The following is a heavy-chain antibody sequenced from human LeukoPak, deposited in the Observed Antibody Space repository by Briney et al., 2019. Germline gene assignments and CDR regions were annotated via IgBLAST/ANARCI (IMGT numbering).Heavy chain of an antibody. CDR1: GGSFTSDAYY. CDR2: VHYSGAT. CDR3: ARGILRDYYDSSGFYHRGGVGY. Sequence: PSETLSLTCTVSGGSFTSDAYYWGWIRQPPGKGLEWIASVHYSGATYYNPSLKSRVTISVDTSKNHFSLKLSSVTAADTAVYFCARGILRDYYDSSGFYHRGGVGYWGQGTLVTVSS. V-gene: IGHV4-39*02. J-gene: IGHJ4*02. D-gene: IGHD3-22*01.